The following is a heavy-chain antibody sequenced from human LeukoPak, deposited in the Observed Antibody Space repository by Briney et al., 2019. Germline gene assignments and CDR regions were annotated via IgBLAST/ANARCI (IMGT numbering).Heavy chain of an antibody. V-gene: IGHV1-8*01. J-gene: IGHJ5*02. CDR1: GYTFTSYD. D-gene: IGHD2-2*01. Sequence: ASVKVSCKASGYTFTSYDINWVRQATGQGLEWMGWMNPNSGNTVYAQKFQGRVTMTRNTSISTAYMELSSLRSEDTAVYYCARAYCSSTSCYVSWFDPWGQGTLVTVSS. CDR2: MNPNSGNT. CDR3: ARAYCSSTSCYVSWFDP.